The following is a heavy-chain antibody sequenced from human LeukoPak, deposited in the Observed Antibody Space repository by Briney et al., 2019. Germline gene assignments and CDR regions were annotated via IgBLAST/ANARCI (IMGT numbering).Heavy chain of an antibody. V-gene: IGHV1-18*01. CDR1: GYTFTSYG. CDR2: ISAYNGNT. Sequence: ASVKVSCKASGYTFTSYGISWVRQAPGQGLEWMGWISAYNGNTNYAQKLQGRVTMTTDTSTSTAYMELRSLRSDDTAAYYCARRRVAATTLDPWGQGTLVTVSS. D-gene: IGHD2-15*01. CDR3: ARRRVAATTLDP. J-gene: IGHJ5*02.